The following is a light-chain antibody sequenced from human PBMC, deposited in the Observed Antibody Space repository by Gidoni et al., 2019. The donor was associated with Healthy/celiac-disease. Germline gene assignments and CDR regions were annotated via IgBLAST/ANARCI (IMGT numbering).Light chain of an antibody. CDR1: QSVLYSSNNKNY. J-gene: IGKJ1*01. V-gene: IGKV4-1*01. Sequence: IVMPQSPDSLAVSLGERATNNCKSSQSVLYSSNNKNYLAWYQQKPGQPPKLLIYWASTRESGVPDRFSGSGSGTDFTLTISSLQAEDVAVYYCQQYYSTPRTFGQGTKVEIK. CDR3: QQYYSTPRT. CDR2: WAS.